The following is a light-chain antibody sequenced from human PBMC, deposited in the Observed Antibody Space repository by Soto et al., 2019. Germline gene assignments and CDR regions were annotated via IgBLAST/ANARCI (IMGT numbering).Light chain of an antibody. J-gene: IGKJ1*01. Sequence: EIVLTQSPGTLSLSPGERATLSCRASQSVTSNFLAWYQQKPGQAPRLLIYGASSRATGIPDRFSGSGSGTDFTLTISILEPEDFVVYYCQQYESSPRWTFGQGTKVDIK. CDR2: GAS. CDR3: QQYESSPRWT. CDR1: QSVTSNF. V-gene: IGKV3-20*01.